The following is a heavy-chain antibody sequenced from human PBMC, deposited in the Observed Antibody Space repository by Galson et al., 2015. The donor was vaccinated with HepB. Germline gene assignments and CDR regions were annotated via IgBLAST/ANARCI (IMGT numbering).Heavy chain of an antibody. Sequence: SLRLSCAASGFTFSSYGMHWVRQAPGKGLEWVAFIRYDGSNKYYADSVKGRFTISRDNSKNTLYLQMNSLRAEDTAVYYCAKGPEGIAAAAPDYWGQGTLVTVSS. V-gene: IGHV3-30*02. D-gene: IGHD6-13*01. J-gene: IGHJ4*02. CDR2: IRYDGSNK. CDR3: AKGPEGIAAAAPDY. CDR1: GFTFSSYG.